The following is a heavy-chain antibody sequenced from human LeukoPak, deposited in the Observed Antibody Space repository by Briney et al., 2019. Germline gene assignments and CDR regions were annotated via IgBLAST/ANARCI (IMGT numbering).Heavy chain of an antibody. V-gene: IGHV4-39*01. CDR2: IYYSGST. CDR1: GCSISSGYYY. CDR3: ARTQTTVTTTWLFDY. J-gene: IGHJ4*02. Sequence: SETLSLTCTVSGCSISSGYYYWGGIPQSPGKGLEWIGSIYYSGSTYYNPSLKRRVTIYEDTSKNQFSLKQSSATAAETAVYYCARTQTTVTTTWLFDYWGQGTLVTVSS. D-gene: IGHD4-17*01.